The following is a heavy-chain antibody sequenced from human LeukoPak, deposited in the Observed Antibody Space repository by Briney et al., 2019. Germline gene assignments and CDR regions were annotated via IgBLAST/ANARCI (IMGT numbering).Heavy chain of an antibody. Sequence: GGSLRLSCAASGFTFSSYWMSWVRQAPGKGLEWVGFIRSKVYGGTTEYAASVKGRFTISRDDSKSIAYLQLNSLKTEDTAVYYCATHIVGTPTPSFDYWGQGTLVTVSS. J-gene: IGHJ4*02. CDR3: ATHIVGTPTPSFDY. D-gene: IGHD1-26*01. V-gene: IGHV3-49*04. CDR2: IRSKVYGGTT. CDR1: GFTFSSYW.